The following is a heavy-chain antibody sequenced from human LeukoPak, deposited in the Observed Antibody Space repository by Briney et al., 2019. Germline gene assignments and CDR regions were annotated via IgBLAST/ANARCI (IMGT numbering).Heavy chain of an antibody. Sequence: GASVKVSCKASGGTFSSYAISWVRQAPGQGLEWMGGIIPIFGTARSAQKFQGRVTITTDESTSTVYMEMSSLRSEDTAVYYCARDLGASQGAWGQGTLVTVSS. CDR3: ARDLGASQGA. V-gene: IGHV1-69*05. CDR2: IIPIFGTA. D-gene: IGHD1-26*01. CDR1: GGTFSSYA. J-gene: IGHJ5*02.